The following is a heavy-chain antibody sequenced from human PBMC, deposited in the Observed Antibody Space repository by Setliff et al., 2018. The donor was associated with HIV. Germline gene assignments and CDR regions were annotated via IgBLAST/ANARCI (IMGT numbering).Heavy chain of an antibody. J-gene: IGHJ6*02. V-gene: IGHV1-18*01. CDR1: GFLMTAYG. CDR2: FTSYNNKA. D-gene: IGHD2-21*02. Sequence: ASVKVSCKISGFLMTAYGINWVRQAPGQGPEWMGWFTSYNNKADFAPKFQGRVTLTTDTLTSTAYMELRSLRSDDTAVYYCARGGDPPYYFLGMDVWGQGTSVTVSS. CDR3: ARGGDPPYYFLGMDV.